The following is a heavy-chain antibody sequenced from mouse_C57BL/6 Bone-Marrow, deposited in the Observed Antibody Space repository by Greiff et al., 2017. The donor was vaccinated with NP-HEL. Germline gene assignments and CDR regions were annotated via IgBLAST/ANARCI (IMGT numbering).Heavy chain of an antibody. V-gene: IGHV1-50*01. CDR3: AREDYRAWFAY. J-gene: IGHJ3*01. CDR1: GYTFTSYW. D-gene: IGHD2-13*01. CDR2: IDPSDSYT. Sequence: QVQLQQPGAELVKPGASVKLSCKASGYTFTSYWMQWVKQRPGQGLEWIGEIDPSDSYTNYNQKFKGKATLTVDTSSSTAYMQLSSLTSEDSAVYYSAREDYRAWFAYWGQGTLVTVSA.